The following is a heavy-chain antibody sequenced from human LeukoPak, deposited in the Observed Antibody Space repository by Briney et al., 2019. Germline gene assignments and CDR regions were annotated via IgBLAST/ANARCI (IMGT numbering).Heavy chain of an antibody. CDR3: ARDPYYYDSSGYYHGGYYFDY. J-gene: IGHJ4*02. CDR1: GFTFSSYA. CDR2: ISYDGSNK. V-gene: IGHV3-30-3*01. D-gene: IGHD3-22*01. Sequence: PGGSLRLSCAASGFTFSSYAMHWVRQAPGKGLEWVVVISYDGSNKYYADSVKGRFTISRDNSKNTLYLQMNSLRAEDTAVYYCARDPYYYDSSGYYHGGYYFDYWGQGTLVTVSS.